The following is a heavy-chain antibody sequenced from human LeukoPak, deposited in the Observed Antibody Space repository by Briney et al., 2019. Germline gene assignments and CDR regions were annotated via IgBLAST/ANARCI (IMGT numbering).Heavy chain of an antibody. CDR1: GYAFTSYG. J-gene: IGHJ5*02. V-gene: IGHV1-18*01. Sequence: ASVKVSCKASGYAFTSYGISWVRQAPGQGLEWMGWISAYNGKTNYAQKLQGRVTMTTDTSTSTAYMELRSLRSDDTAVYYCARDRAVAGSKPFDPWGQGTLVTVSS. CDR2: ISAYNGKT. D-gene: IGHD6-19*01. CDR3: ARDRAVAGSKPFDP.